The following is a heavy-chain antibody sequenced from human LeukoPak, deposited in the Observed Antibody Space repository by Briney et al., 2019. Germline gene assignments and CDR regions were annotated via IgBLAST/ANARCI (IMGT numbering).Heavy chain of an antibody. D-gene: IGHD1-14*01. CDR2: IFHTGST. V-gene: IGHV4-4*02. CDR1: GGSISSGNW. CDR3: ARNAAYNLDY. Sequence: PSETLSLTCGVSGGSISSGNWWSWVRQPPGKGLEWIGEIFHTGSTNFNPSLKSRVTISIDKSKNQFSLEVTSVTAADMAVYYCARNAAYNLDYWGQGILVTVSS. J-gene: IGHJ4*02.